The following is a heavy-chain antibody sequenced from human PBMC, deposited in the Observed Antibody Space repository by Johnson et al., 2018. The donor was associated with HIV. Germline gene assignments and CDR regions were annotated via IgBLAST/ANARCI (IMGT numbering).Heavy chain of an antibody. CDR2: ISYDGSNK. D-gene: IGHD5-24*01. CDR1: GFTFSSYA. CDR3: ARQKNSQGRLLQFDAFDI. J-gene: IGHJ3*02. Sequence: VQLVESGGGVVQPGRSLRLSCAASGFTFSSYAMHWVRQAPGKGLEWVAVISYDGSNKYYADSVKGRFTISRDNSKNTLYLQMNSLRAEDTAVYYCARQKNSQGRLLQFDAFDIWGQGTMVTVSS. V-gene: IGHV3-30-3*01.